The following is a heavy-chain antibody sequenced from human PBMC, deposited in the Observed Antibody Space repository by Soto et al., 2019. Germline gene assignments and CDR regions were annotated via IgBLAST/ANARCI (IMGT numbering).Heavy chain of an antibody. D-gene: IGHD3-10*01. CDR2: ISSSSSYI. Sequence: GGSLRLSCAASGFTFSSYSMNWVRQAPGKGLEWVSSISSSSSYIYYADSVKGRFTISRDNAKNSLYLQMNSLRAEDTAVYYCARDGPVHRSGVMDVWGQGTTVTVSS. V-gene: IGHV3-21*01. J-gene: IGHJ6*02. CDR3: ARDGPVHRSGVMDV. CDR1: GFTFSSYS.